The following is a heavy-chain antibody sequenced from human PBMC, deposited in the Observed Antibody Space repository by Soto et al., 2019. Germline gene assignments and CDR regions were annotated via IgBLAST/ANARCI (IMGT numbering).Heavy chain of an antibody. CDR2: INHSGST. V-gene: IGHV4-34*01. CDR3: ARGDGTNGVCYQFDY. J-gene: IGHJ4*02. D-gene: IGHD2-8*01. Sequence: SETLSLTCAVYGGSFSGYYWSWIRQPPGKGLEWIGEINHSGSTNYNPSLKSRVTISVDTSKNQFSLKLSSVTAADTAVYYCARGDGTNGVCYQFDYWGKGTLVIVDS. CDR1: GGSFSGYY.